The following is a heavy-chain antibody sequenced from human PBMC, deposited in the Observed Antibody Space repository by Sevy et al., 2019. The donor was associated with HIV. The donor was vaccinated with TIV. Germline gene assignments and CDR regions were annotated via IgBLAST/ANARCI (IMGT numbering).Heavy chain of an antibody. D-gene: IGHD4-17*01. CDR2: ISGSGGST. CDR1: GFTFSSYA. V-gene: IGHV3-23*01. CDR3: AKGLHIHLTVPDYFDY. J-gene: IGHJ4*02. Sequence: GGSLRLSCAASGFTFSSYAMNWVRQAPGKGLEWVSAISGSGGSTYYADSVKGRFTISRDNSKNTLYLQMNSLRAEDTAVYYCAKGLHIHLTVPDYFDYWGQGTLVTVSS.